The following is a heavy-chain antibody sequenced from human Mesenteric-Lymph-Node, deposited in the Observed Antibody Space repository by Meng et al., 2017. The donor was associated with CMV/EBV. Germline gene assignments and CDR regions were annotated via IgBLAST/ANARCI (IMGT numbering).Heavy chain of an antibody. J-gene: IGHJ5*02. D-gene: IGHD3-3*01. CDR3: AKDGQRYYDFWSGYWRWFDP. Sequence: GGSLRLSCAASGFTFDAYAMHWVRQAPGKGLEWVSGISWNSGSIGYADSVKGRFTISRDNAKNSLYLQMNSLRAEDTALYYCAKDGQRYYDFWSGYWRWFDPWGQGTLVTVSS. V-gene: IGHV3-9*01. CDR1: GFTFDAYA. CDR2: ISWNSGSI.